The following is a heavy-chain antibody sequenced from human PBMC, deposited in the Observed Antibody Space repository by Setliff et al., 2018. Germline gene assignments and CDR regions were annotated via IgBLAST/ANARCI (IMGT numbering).Heavy chain of an antibody. CDR3: ARGRNIAARLLDS. CDR2: INHRGST. D-gene: IGHD6-6*01. Sequence: SETLSLTCAVSGVSINSLSWWSWVRQSPGKGLEWIGEINHRGSTNYNPSLKSRVTISIDTSRDQFSLKLISMIAADTAVYNCARGRNIAARLLDSWGQGTLVTVSS. V-gene: IGHV4-4*02. J-gene: IGHJ4*02. CDR1: GVSINSLSW.